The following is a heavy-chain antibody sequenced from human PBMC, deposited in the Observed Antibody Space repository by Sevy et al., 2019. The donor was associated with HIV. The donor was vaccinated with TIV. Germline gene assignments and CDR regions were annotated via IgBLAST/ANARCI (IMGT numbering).Heavy chain of an antibody. J-gene: IGHJ4*02. D-gene: IGHD3-16*01. CDR3: AKDLRGRTERGELDY. Sequence: GGSLRLSCAASGFTFSSYAMSWIRQGPGKGLEWVSGISGSGGTTYYADSVKGRFTISRDNSKDTLYLQMNSVRAEDTAIYYCAKDLRGRTERGELDYWGRGTLVTVS. CDR1: GFTFSSYA. CDR2: ISGSGGTT. V-gene: IGHV3-23*01.